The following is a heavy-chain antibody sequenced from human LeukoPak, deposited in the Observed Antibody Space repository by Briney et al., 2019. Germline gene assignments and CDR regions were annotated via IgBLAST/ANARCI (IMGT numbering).Heavy chain of an antibody. CDR1: GFTFSSYA. J-gene: IGHJ4*02. CDR3: ARGTHYGDLDY. CDR2: ISYDGSNK. D-gene: IGHD4-17*01. V-gene: IGHV3-30-3*01. Sequence: GGSLRLSCAASGFTFSSYAMHWVRQAPGKGLEWVAVISYDGSNKYYADSVKGRFTISRDNSKNTLYLQMNSLRAEDTAVYYCARGTHYGDLDYWGQGTLVTVSS.